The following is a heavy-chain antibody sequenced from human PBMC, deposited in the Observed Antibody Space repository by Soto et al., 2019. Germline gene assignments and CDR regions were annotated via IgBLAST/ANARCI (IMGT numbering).Heavy chain of an antibody. CDR2: IYYSGST. V-gene: IGHV4-39*01. J-gene: IGHJ4*02. CDR3: ARHARGSCYS. CDR1: GGSISSSTYY. Sequence: QLQLQESGPGLVKPSETLSLICTVSGGSISSSTYYWGWIRQPPGKGLEWIGNIYYSGSTYYNPSLKSRVTISVGTSKNQCSLKLSSVTAADTAMYFCARHARGSCYSWGQGTLVTVSS. D-gene: IGHD2-15*01.